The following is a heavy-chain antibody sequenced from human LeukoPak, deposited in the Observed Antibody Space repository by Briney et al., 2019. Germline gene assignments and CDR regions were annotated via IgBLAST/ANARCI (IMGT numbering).Heavy chain of an antibody. CDR3: ARVYYDILTGYRSMDV. D-gene: IGHD3-9*01. J-gene: IGHJ6*04. V-gene: IGHV4-59*01. Sequence: SETLSLTCTVSGGSISSYYWSWIRQPPGKGLEWIGYIYYSGSTNYNPSLKSRVTISVDTSKNQFSLKLSSVTAADTAVYYCARVYYDILTGYRSMDVWGKGTTVTVSS. CDR2: IYYSGST. CDR1: GGSISSYY.